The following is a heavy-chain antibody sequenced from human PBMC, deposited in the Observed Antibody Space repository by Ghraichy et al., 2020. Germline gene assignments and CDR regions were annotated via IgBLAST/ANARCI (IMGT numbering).Heavy chain of an antibody. CDR2: IYTSGST. Sequence: SETLSLTCTVSGGSISSYYWSWIRQPAGKGLEWIGRIYTSGSTSYNPSLKSRVTMSVDTSKNQFSLNLSSVTAADTAVYYCARTTRHCTNGVCYTHWYFDLWGRGTLVTVSS. J-gene: IGHJ2*01. CDR3: ARTTRHCTNGVCYTHWYFDL. CDR1: GGSISSYY. V-gene: IGHV4-4*07. D-gene: IGHD2-8*01.